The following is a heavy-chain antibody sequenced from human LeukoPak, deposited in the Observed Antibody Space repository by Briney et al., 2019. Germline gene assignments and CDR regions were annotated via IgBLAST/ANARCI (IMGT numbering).Heavy chain of an antibody. Sequence: GESLRLSCAASAYTFSSYAISWVRHAPGKGLGWVSAISGSGGSTYYADSVEGRFTISRDNSKNTLYLQMNSLRAEDTAVYYCAKVRTRGSGIWQKYNWFDPWGQGNLVTVSS. CDR2: ISGSGGST. CDR1: AYTFSSYA. CDR3: AKVRTRGSGIWQKYNWFDP. D-gene: IGHD3-10*01. J-gene: IGHJ5*02. V-gene: IGHV3-23*01.